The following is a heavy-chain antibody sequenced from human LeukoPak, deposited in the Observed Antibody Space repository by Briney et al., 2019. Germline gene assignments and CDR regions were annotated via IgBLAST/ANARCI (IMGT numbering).Heavy chain of an antibody. V-gene: IGHV3-23*01. J-gene: IGHJ4*02. CDR2: ITKSGDGT. CDR3: AKDSVY. Sequence: GGSLRLSCATSGFTFRLYAMSWVRQAPAKGLEWVSGITKSGDGTHYADSVKGRFTISRDNSKSTLYLQMNSLRADDTAIYYCAKDSVYWGQGTLVTVSS. D-gene: IGHD3-10*01. CDR1: GFTFRLYA.